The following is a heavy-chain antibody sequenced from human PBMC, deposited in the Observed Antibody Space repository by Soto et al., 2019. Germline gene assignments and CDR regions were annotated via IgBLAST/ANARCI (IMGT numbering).Heavy chain of an antibody. V-gene: IGHV1-24*01. Sequence: ASVKVSCKVSGYTLTKLSMHWVRQAPGKGLEWMGIFNPEDGETIYAQKFQGRVTMTEDTSTDTAYMELSSLRSEDTAVYYCANSSGYYSYRYWGQGTLVTVSS. D-gene: IGHD3-22*01. CDR1: GYTLTKLS. CDR2: FNPEDGET. CDR3: ANSSGYYSYRY. J-gene: IGHJ4*02.